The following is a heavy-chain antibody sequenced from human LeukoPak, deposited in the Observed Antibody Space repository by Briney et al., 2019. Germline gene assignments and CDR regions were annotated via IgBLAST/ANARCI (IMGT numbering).Heavy chain of an antibody. J-gene: IGHJ6*03. CDR2: IRSDGSDK. CDR1: GFSFSSYG. CDR3: AKAPAIAGFYMDV. D-gene: IGHD2-21*02. Sequence: GGSLRLSCAASGFSFSSYGMHWIRQAPGKGLEWVAIIRSDGSDKSYTHSVEGRFTISRDNSRNTLYLQMNSLRAEDTAVYFCAKAPAIAGFYMDVWGKGTTVTVSS. V-gene: IGHV3-30*02.